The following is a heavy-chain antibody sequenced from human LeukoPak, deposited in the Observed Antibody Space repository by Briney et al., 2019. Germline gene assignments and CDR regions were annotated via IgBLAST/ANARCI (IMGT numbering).Heavy chain of an antibody. J-gene: IGHJ4*02. CDR1: GFTFSSYE. Sequence: QAGGSLRLSCAASGFTFSSYEMNWVRQAPGKGLEWVSYISSSGSTIYYADSVKGRFTISRDNAKNSLYLQMNSLRAEDTAVYYCARGSGVLVDPFDYWGQGTLVTVSS. CDR2: ISSSGSTI. V-gene: IGHV3-48*03. D-gene: IGHD3-10*01. CDR3: ARGSGVLVDPFDY.